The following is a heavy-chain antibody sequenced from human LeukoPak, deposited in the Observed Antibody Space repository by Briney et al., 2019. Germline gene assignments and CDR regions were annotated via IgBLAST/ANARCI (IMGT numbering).Heavy chain of an antibody. CDR2: ITGGGSGI. Sequence: GGSLRLSCAASGFTCSNYAMSWVCQAPGKGLEWVSAITGGGSGIYYADSMKSRFTISRDNSKNTLYLQINSLRAEDTAVYYCAKWGDYDVLTGYYVSDYWGQGTLVTVSS. CDR3: AKWGDYDVLTGYYVSDY. J-gene: IGHJ4*02. D-gene: IGHD3-9*01. V-gene: IGHV3-23*01. CDR1: GFTCSNYA.